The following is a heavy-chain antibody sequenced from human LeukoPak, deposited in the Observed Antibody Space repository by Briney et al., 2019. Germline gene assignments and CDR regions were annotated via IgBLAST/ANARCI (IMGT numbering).Heavy chain of an antibody. CDR2: INPSGGST. J-gene: IGHJ4*02. CDR3: ARDRPYCGGDCYWRISHERLVGGVYFDY. Sequence: ASVKVSCKASGYTFTSYYMHWVRQAPGQGLEWMGIINPSGGSTSYAQKFQGRVTMTRDMSTSTVYMELSSLRSEDTAVYYCARDRPYCGGDCYWRISHERLVGGVYFDYWGQGTLVTVSS. V-gene: IGHV1-46*01. D-gene: IGHD2-21*02. CDR1: GYTFTSYY.